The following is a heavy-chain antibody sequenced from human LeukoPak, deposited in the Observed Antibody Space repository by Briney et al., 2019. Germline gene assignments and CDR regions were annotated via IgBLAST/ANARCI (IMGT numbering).Heavy chain of an antibody. CDR3: AKASDEYDSSGSPWGPIYYFDY. CDR2: ISGSGGST. D-gene: IGHD3-22*01. J-gene: IGHJ4*02. Sequence: GGSLRLSCAASGFTFSSYAMSWVRQAPGKGLEWVSAISGSGGSTYYADSVKGRFTISRDNSKNTLYLQMNSLRAEDTAVYYCAKASDEYDSSGSPWGPIYYFDYWGQGTLVTVSS. V-gene: IGHV3-23*01. CDR1: GFTFSSYA.